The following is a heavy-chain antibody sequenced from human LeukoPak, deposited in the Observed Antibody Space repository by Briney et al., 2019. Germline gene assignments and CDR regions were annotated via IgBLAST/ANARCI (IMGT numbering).Heavy chain of an antibody. D-gene: IGHD5-18*01. V-gene: IGHV3-23*01. CDR2: ISGSGDST. CDR1: GFTFNSYG. CDR3: TKGQSGYSYGYFDY. Sequence: GGSLRLSCAASGFTFNSYGMSWVRQAPGQGLEWVSAISGSGDSTYYADSVNGRFTISRDNSKNTLYLQMNSLRAEDTAVYYCTKGQSGYSYGYFDYWGQGTLVIVSS. J-gene: IGHJ4*02.